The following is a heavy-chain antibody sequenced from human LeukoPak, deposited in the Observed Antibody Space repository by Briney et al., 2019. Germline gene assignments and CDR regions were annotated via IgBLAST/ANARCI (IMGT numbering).Heavy chain of an antibody. Sequence: GGSLRLSCAASGFTFSSYSMNWVRQAPGKGLEWVSSISSSSSYIYYADSVKGRFTISRDKAKNSLYLQMNSLRAEDTAVYYCARDPVATITPFDYWGQGTLVTVSS. V-gene: IGHV3-21*01. CDR1: GFTFSSYS. CDR3: ARDPVATITPFDY. D-gene: IGHD5-12*01. J-gene: IGHJ4*02. CDR2: ISSSSSYI.